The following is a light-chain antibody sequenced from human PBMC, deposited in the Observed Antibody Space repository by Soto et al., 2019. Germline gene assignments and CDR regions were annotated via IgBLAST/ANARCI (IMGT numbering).Light chain of an antibody. CDR1: QTIGRNY. CDR3: QQYANSPLLT. J-gene: IGKJ4*01. Sequence: EIVLTQSPGTLSLSPGETATLSCRASQTIGRNYLAWYQQKPGQAPRLLIFGTSTRATSIPDRFSGSGSGTDFTLSISRLEPEDFAVYYCQQYANSPLLTFGGGTKVEIK. V-gene: IGKV3-20*01. CDR2: GTS.